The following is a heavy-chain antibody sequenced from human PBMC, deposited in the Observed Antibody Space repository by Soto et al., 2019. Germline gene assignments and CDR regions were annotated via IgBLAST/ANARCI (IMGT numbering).Heavy chain of an antibody. V-gene: IGHV1-18*01. CDR1: GYTFTSYG. Sequence: ASVKVSCKASGYTFTSYGISWVRQAPGQGLEWMGWISAYNGNTNYAQKLQGRVTMTTDTSTGTAYMELRSLRSDDTAVYYCARDARYFDWLLPYYFYYWGQGTLVTVSS. CDR2: ISAYNGNT. CDR3: ARDARYFDWLLPYYFYY. D-gene: IGHD3-9*01. J-gene: IGHJ4*02.